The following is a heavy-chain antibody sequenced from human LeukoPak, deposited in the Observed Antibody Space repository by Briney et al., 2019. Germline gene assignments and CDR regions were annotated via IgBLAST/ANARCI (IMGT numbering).Heavy chain of an antibody. CDR3: ARTTEGGYTYGYFYYYYMDV. CDR2: MYHTGST. D-gene: IGHD5-18*01. CDR1: GGSVSDYY. V-gene: IGHV4-59*02. Sequence: KPSETLSVTCTIFGGSVSDYYRSWIRQSQGKGLEWIGYMYHTGSTSYSPSLKSRVTISVDTSKNQFSLKLTSVTAADTAVYYCARTTEGGYTYGYFYYYYMDVWGKGTTVTISS. J-gene: IGHJ6*03.